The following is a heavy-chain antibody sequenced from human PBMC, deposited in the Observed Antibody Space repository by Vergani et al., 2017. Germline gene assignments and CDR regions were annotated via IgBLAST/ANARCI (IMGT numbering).Heavy chain of an antibody. CDR1: GGTFSSYA. CDR2: IIPILGIA. Sequence: QVQLVQSGAEVKKPGASVKVSCKASGGTFSSYAISWVRQAPGQGLEWMGRIIPILGIANYAQKFQGRVTITADESTITAYMELSSLSAEDTAVYYCARFCSGGSCFPRCYFDYWGQGTLVTVSS. J-gene: IGHJ4*02. V-gene: IGHV1-69*04. D-gene: IGHD2-15*01. CDR3: ARFCSGGSCFPRCYFDY.